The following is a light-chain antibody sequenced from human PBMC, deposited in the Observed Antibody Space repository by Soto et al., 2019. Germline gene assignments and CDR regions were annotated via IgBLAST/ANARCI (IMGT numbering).Light chain of an antibody. J-gene: IGLJ2*01. V-gene: IGLV2-14*01. CDR1: SSDVGGYNY. CDR2: DVS. Sequence: QSALTQPASVSGSPGPSITISCTGTSSDVGGYNYVSWYQQHPGKAPKLMIYDVSNRHSGVSNRFSGSKSGNTASLTISGLQAEDEADYYCSSYTSSSTLMVFGGGTKLTVL. CDR3: SSYTSSSTLMV.